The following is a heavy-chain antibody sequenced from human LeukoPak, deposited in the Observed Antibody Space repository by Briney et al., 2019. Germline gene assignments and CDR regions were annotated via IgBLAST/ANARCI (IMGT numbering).Heavy chain of an antibody. D-gene: IGHD5-12*01. CDR2: SGGST. J-gene: IGHJ4*02. CDR3: ARGPSGYRNT. CDR1: EFSVGSNY. Sequence: GGSLRLSCAASEFSVGSNYMTWVRQAPGKGLEWVSLSGGSTYYADSVKGRFTISRDNSKNTLYLQMNSLRAEDTAVYYCARGPSGYRNTGGQGTLVTVS. V-gene: IGHV3-66*01.